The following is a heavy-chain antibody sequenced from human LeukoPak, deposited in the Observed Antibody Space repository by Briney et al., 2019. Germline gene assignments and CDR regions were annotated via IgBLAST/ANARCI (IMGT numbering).Heavy chain of an antibody. CDR3: AKGHASVTSDYFDY. CDR1: GFTFSSHT. V-gene: IGHV3-23*01. D-gene: IGHD4-17*01. Sequence: GGSLRLSCVASGFTFSSHTMSWVRQAPGKGLEWVSAISGSGGSTYYPDSVKGRFTISRDNSKNTLYLQINSLRAEDTAVYYCAKGHASVTSDYFDYWGQGALVTVSS. CDR2: ISGSGGST. J-gene: IGHJ4*02.